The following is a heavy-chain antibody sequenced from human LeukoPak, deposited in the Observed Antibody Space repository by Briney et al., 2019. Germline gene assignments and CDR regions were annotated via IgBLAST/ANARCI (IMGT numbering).Heavy chain of an antibody. Sequence: WETLSLTCTVSGGSISSSSYYWGWIRQPPGKGLEWIGSIYYSGSTHYNPSLKSRVTISVDTSKNQFSLKLSSVTATDTAVYYCARQKGGSGYDSDAFDIWGQGTMVTVSS. D-gene: IGHD5-12*01. V-gene: IGHV4-39*01. CDR3: ARQKGGSGYDSDAFDI. J-gene: IGHJ3*02. CDR2: IYYSGST. CDR1: GGSISSSSYY.